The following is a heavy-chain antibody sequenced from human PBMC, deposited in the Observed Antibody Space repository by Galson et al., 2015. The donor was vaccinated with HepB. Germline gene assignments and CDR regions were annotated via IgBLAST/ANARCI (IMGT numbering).Heavy chain of an antibody. CDR3: TTDPYGSSWYAAFAF. V-gene: IGHV3-15*07. CDR2: IERKTDGGTT. Sequence: SLRLSCAASGFTFKNAWMNWVRQSPGKGLEWVGRIERKTDGGTTDYAAPVKGRFSISRDDSVNTVYLQMNSLQTEDTAVYYCTTDPYGSSWYAAFAFWGQGTMVTVSS. D-gene: IGHD6-13*01. J-gene: IGHJ3*01. CDR1: GFTFKNAW.